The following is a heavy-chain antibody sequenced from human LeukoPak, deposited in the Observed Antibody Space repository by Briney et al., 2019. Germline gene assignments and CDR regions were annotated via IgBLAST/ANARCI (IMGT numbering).Heavy chain of an antibody. CDR1: GGSISSSSYY. CDR2: IYYSGST. V-gene: IGHV4-39*01. J-gene: IGHJ4*02. CDR3: ARLRQIGYGPPIDY. Sequence: SETLSLTCTVSGGSISSSSYYWGWIRQPLGKGLEWIGSIYYSGSTYYNPSLKSRVTISVDTSKNQFSLKLSSVTAADTAVYYCARLRQIGYGPPIDYWGQGTLVTVSS. D-gene: IGHD5-12*01.